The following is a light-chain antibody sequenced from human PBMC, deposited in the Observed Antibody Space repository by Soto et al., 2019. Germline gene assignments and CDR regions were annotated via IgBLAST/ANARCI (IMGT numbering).Light chain of an antibody. CDR2: GAS. CDR1: QSVSSSY. J-gene: IGKJ1*01. V-gene: IGKV3-20*01. Sequence: EIVLTQSPGTLSLSPGERATLSCRASQSVSSSYLARYQQKPGQAPRLLIYGASSRATGIPDRFSGSGSGTDFTLTISRLEPEDFAVYYCQQYGSSPSTFGQGTKVDI. CDR3: QQYGSSPST.